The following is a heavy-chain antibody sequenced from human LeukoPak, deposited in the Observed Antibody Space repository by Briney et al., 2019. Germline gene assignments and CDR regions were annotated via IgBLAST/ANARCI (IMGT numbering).Heavy chain of an antibody. D-gene: IGHD3-10*01. Sequence: GASVKVSCKASGGTFSSYAISWVRQAPGQGLEWMGRIIPILGIANYAQKFQGRVTITADKSTSTAYMELSSLRSEDTAVYYCARDDLEEGSALLEVRAWYYYGMDVWGQGTTVTVSS. CDR2: IIPILGIA. V-gene: IGHV1-69*04. CDR1: GGTFSSYA. CDR3: ARDDLEEGSALLEVRAWYYYGMDV. J-gene: IGHJ6*02.